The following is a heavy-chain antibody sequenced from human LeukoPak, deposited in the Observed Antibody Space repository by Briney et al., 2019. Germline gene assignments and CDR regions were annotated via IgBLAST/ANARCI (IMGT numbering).Heavy chain of an antibody. V-gene: IGHV5-51*01. D-gene: IGHD6-6*01. J-gene: IGHJ3*02. Sequence: GESLKISCKGSGYSFTSYWIGWVRQMPGKGLEWMGIIYPGDSDTRYSPSFQGQVTISADKSISTAYLQWSSPKASDTAMYYCARRLGSSFPHDAFDIWGQGTMVTVSS. CDR1: GYSFTSYW. CDR2: IYPGDSDT. CDR3: ARRLGSSFPHDAFDI.